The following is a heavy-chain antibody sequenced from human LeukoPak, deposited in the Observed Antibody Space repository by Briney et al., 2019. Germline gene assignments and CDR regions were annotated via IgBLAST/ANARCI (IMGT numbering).Heavy chain of an antibody. J-gene: IGHJ4*02. Sequence: PQTLSLTCTVSGGSISSGGYYWSWIRQHPGQGLEWIGYIYYSGSTYYNPSLKSRVSISVDTSKNQFSLKLRYVTAADTAVYYCASNRIRYSTSSFDYWGQGTLVTVSS. CDR3: ASNRIRYSTSSFDY. D-gene: IGHD6-6*01. CDR1: GGSISSGGYY. CDR2: IYYSGST. V-gene: IGHV4-31*03.